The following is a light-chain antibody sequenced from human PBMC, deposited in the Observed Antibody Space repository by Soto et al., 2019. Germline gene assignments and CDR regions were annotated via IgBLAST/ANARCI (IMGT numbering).Light chain of an antibody. J-gene: IGLJ1*01. V-gene: IGLV2-14*01. CDR3: SSYTSSSTLYV. Sequence: SALTQPASVSGSPGQSITISCTGTSRDVGCYNYVSWYQQHPGKAPKLMIYDVSNRPSGVSNRFSGSKSGNTASLTIFGLQAEDEADYYCSSYTSSSTLYVFGTGTKVTVL. CDR1: SRDVGCYNY. CDR2: DVS.